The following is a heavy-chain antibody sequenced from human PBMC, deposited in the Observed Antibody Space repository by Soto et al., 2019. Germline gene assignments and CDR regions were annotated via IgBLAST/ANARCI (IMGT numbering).Heavy chain of an antibody. CDR1: GYTFPSYC. Sequence: AAVKVSCKASGYTFPSYCMRSLRQAPGPGLEWMGIINPSGGSTSYAQKFQGRVTMTRDTSTSTVYMELSSLRSEDTAVYYCARFPAAAGTYGVDYYYGMDVWGQGTTVTVSS. J-gene: IGHJ6*02. D-gene: IGHD6-13*01. CDR2: INPSGGST. CDR3: ARFPAAAGTYGVDYYYGMDV. V-gene: IGHV1-46*01.